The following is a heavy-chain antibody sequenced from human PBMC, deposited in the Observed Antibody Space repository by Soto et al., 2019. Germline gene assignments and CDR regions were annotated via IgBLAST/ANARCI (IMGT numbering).Heavy chain of an antibody. V-gene: IGHV4-39*01. CDR1: GGSISSSSYY. CDR2: IYYSGST. Sequence: SETLSLTCTVPGGSISSSSYYWGWIRQPPGKGLEWIGSIYYSGSTYYNPSLKSRVTISVDTSKNQFSLKLSSVTAADTAVYYCARLGTRVAHYYYSGMDVWGQGTTVTVSS. CDR3: ARLGTRVAHYYYSGMDV. J-gene: IGHJ6*02. D-gene: IGHD5-12*01.